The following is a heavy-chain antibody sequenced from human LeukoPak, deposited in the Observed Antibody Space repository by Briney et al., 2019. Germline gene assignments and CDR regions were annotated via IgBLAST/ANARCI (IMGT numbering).Heavy chain of an antibody. CDR1: GFTFRSYG. CDR3: VRGNNFDY. Sequence: GGSLRLSCAASGFTFRSYGMHWVRQAPGKGLEWVAVISYDGSNKYYADSVKGRFTISRDNGQSSLWLQMTSLRAEDTAVYYCVRGNNFDYWGQGTLVTVSS. V-gene: IGHV3-30*03. J-gene: IGHJ4*02. CDR2: ISYDGSNK.